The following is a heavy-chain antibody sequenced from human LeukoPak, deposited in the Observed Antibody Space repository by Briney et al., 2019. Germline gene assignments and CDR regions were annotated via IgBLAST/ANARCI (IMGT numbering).Heavy chain of an antibody. Sequence: ASVKVSCKASGYTFTDYYMHWVRQAPGQGLEWMGWINPNSGGTNYAQKFQGRVTMTRDTSISTAYMELSRLRSDDTAVYYCARGGIQLWFDYYYYYMDVWGKGTTVTVSS. D-gene: IGHD5-18*01. J-gene: IGHJ6*03. CDR2: INPNSGGT. CDR3: ARGGIQLWFDYYYYYMDV. CDR1: GYTFTDYY. V-gene: IGHV1-2*02.